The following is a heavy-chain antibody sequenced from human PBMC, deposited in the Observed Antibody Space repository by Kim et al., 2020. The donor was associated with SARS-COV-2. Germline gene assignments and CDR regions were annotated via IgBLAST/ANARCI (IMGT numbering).Heavy chain of an antibody. D-gene: IGHD2-2*01. CDR3: ARSLYCSSTSCFYGMDV. V-gene: IGHV3-48*03. J-gene: IGHJ6*02. Sequence: VKDRFTISRDNAKSSLSLQMNSLRAEDTAVYYCARSLYCSSTSCFYGMDVWGQGTTVTVSS.